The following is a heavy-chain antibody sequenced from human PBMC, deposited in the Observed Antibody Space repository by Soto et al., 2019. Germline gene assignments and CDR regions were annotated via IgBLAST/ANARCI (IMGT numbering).Heavy chain of an antibody. J-gene: IGHJ6*03. CDR3: ARGSRATDYYYYYYMDV. Sequence: QVQLQESGPGLVKPSETLSLTCTVSGGSISSYYWSWIRQPPGKGLEWIGYIYYSGSTNYNPSLKSRVTISVDPSKNQFSLKLSSVTAADTAVYYCARGSRATDYYYYYYMDVWGKGTTVTVSS. CDR2: IYYSGST. D-gene: IGHD5-12*01. CDR1: GGSISSYY. V-gene: IGHV4-59*01.